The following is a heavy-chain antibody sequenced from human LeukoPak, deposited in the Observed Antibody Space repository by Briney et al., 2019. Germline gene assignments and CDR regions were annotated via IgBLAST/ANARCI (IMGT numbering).Heavy chain of an antibody. Sequence: ASVKVSCKASGYTFTSNYIHWVRQAPGQGLEWMGMIYPRDGSTSCAQKFQGRVIVTRDTSTSTVHTELSGLRSEDTAVYYCARDQEGFDYWDQGTLVTVSS. CDR3: ARDQEGFDY. J-gene: IGHJ4*02. CDR2: IYPRDGST. V-gene: IGHV1-46*01. CDR1: GYTFTSNY.